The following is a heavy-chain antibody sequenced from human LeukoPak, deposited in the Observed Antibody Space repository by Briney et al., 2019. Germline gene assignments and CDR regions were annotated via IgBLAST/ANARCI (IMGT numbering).Heavy chain of an antibody. D-gene: IGHD5-24*01. J-gene: IGHJ4*02. Sequence: GGSLRLSCAASGFTFSSYSMNWARQAPGKGREWVSSISSSSCYIYYADSVKGRFTISRDNAKNSLYLQMNSLRAEDTAEYYWASDLDGYSLVDYGGQGTLVTVSS. CDR3: ASDLDGYSLVDY. V-gene: IGHV3-21*01. CDR2: ISSSSCYI. CDR1: GFTFSSYS.